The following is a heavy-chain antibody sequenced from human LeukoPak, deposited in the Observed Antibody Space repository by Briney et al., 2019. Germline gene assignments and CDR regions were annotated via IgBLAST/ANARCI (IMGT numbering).Heavy chain of an antibody. Sequence: ASVKVSCKASGYTFTNYGITWVRQAPGQGLEWMGWISVYNSNTHYAQKVQGRVTMATDTSTSTVYMELRSLRSDDTAVYYCAREGDGGPFDYWGQGTLVTVSS. CDR3: AREGDGGPFDY. CDR1: GYTFTNYG. J-gene: IGHJ4*02. CDR2: ISVYNSNT. D-gene: IGHD4-23*01. V-gene: IGHV1-18*01.